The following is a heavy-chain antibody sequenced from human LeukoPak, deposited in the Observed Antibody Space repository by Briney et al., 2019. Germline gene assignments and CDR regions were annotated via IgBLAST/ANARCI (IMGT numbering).Heavy chain of an antibody. J-gene: IGHJ4*02. Sequence: GGSLRLSCAASGFTFEDYAMLWLRQAPGKGLEWVSGISWDSGTIGYADSVKGRFTISRDNAKNSLYLQMNSLRAEDTALYYCAKGSAGDFDYWGQGTLVSVSS. CDR3: AKGSAGDFDY. D-gene: IGHD6-13*01. V-gene: IGHV3-9*01. CDR1: GFTFEDYA. CDR2: ISWDSGTI.